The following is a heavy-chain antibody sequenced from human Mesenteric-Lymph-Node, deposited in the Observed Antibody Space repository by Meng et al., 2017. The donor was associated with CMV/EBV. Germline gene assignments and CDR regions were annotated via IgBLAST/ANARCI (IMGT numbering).Heavy chain of an antibody. Sequence: GASGGYYWSWILQPPGKGLEWIGEIKHSGSTNYNPSLKSRVTISVYTSKNQFSLKLSSVTAADTAVYYCARAQGLSYWLGSHYCDYWGQGTLVTVSS. J-gene: IGHJ4*02. CDR3: ARAQGLSYWLGSHYCDY. D-gene: IGHD1-26*01. CDR1: GASGGYY. V-gene: IGHV4-34*01. CDR2: IKHSGST.